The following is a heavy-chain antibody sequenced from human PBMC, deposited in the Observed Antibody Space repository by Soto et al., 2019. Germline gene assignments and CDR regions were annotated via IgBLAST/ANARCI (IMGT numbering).Heavy chain of an antibody. D-gene: IGHD2-15*01. Sequence: GGSLRLSCAASGFTFSSYDMYWVRQAPGKGLEWVAVISDDGSNKYYVDPVKGRFTISRDNSKNTLYLHMNSLRAEDTAVYYCAKDRQSGGYPGYFDYWGQGTLVTVSS. CDR1: GFTFSSYD. J-gene: IGHJ4*02. V-gene: IGHV3-30*18. CDR2: ISDDGSNK. CDR3: AKDRQSGGYPGYFDY.